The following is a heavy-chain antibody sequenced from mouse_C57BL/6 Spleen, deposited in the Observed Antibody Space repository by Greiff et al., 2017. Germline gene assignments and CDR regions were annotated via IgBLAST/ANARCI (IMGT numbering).Heavy chain of an antibody. D-gene: IGHD2-4*01. CDR1: GYTFTDYY. Sequence: EVQLQQSGPELVKPGASVKISCKASGYTFTDYYMNWVKQSHGKSLEWIGDINPNNGGTSYNQKFKGKATLTVDKSSSTAYMELRSLTSEDSAVYYCARADYDYERPWFAYWGQGTLVTVSA. CDR3: ARADYDYERPWFAY. V-gene: IGHV1-26*01. J-gene: IGHJ3*01. CDR2: INPNNGGT.